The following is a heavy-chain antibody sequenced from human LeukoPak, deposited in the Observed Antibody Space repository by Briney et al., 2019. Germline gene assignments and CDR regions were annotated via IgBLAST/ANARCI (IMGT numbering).Heavy chain of an antibody. J-gene: IGHJ4*02. V-gene: IGHV1-18*01. D-gene: IGHD5-12*01. CDR2: ISANNGNT. Sequence: GASVKVSCKASGFTFTSYGFNWVRQAPGQGLEWMGWISANNGNTIYAQILQGRGTMTTDTSTTTVYMELRSLRSDDTAAYYCARDHLAMIPSFFGGYWGQGALVTVSS. CDR3: ARDHLAMIPSFFGGY. CDR1: GFTFTSYG.